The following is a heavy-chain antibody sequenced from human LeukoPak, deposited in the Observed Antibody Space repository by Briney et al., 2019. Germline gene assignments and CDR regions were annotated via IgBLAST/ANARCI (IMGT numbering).Heavy chain of an antibody. Sequence: QPGRSLRLSCAASGFSFRNYGMHWVRQAPGKGLEWVAVIWYDGRDKYYADSVKGRFTISRDNSKNTLYLQMNSLRAEDTAVYYCARVLYYYDSSGILDYWGQGTLVTVSS. CDR3: ARVLYYYDSSGILDY. D-gene: IGHD3-22*01. CDR2: IWYDGRDK. J-gene: IGHJ4*02. V-gene: IGHV3-33*01. CDR1: GFSFRNYG.